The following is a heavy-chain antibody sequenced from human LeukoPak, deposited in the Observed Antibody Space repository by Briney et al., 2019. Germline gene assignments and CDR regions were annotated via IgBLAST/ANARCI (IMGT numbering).Heavy chain of an antibody. J-gene: IGHJ4*02. D-gene: IGHD3-10*01. V-gene: IGHV3-23*01. CDR3: AANYYDSGSSPY. CDR1: GFTFSSYA. Sequence: GGSLRLSCAASGFTFSSYAMSWVRQAPGKGLEWVSTVSRSGGGTYYTDSVKGRFTISRDNSKKTLYLQMNTLRAEDTAVYFCAANYYDSGSSPYWGQGTLVTVSS. CDR2: VSRSGGGT.